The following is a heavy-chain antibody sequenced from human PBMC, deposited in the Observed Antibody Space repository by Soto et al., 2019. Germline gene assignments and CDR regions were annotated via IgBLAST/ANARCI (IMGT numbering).Heavy chain of an antibody. D-gene: IGHD2-15*01. J-gene: IGHJ5*02. CDR3: ARGFRVAATRWWFDP. Sequence: GGSLRLSCAASGFTFSSYWMSWVRQAPGKGLEWVANIKQDGSEKYYVDSVKGRFTISRDNAKNSLYLQMNSLRAEDTAVYYCARGFRVAATRWWFDPWGQGTLVTVSS. CDR1: GFTFSSYW. CDR2: IKQDGSEK. V-gene: IGHV3-7*02.